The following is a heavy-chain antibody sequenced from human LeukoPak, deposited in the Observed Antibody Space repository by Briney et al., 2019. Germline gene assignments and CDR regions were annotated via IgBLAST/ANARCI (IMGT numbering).Heavy chain of an antibody. CDR3: ARGEEGYCSGGSCGPIDP. D-gene: IGHD2-15*01. V-gene: IGHV4-59*01. Sequence: SETLSLTCTVSGGSISSYYWSWIRQPPGKGLGWIGYIYYSGSTNYNPSLKSRVTISVDTSKNQFSLKLSSVTAADTAVYYCARGEEGYCSGGSCGPIDPWGQGTLVTVSS. CDR2: IYYSGST. J-gene: IGHJ5*02. CDR1: GGSISSYY.